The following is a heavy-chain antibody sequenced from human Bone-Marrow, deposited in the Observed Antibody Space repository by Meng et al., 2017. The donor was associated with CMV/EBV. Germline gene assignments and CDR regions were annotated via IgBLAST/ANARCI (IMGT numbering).Heavy chain of an antibody. CDR3: AIAGYSVIGAFDI. CDR1: GGSISSYY. J-gene: IGHJ3*02. Sequence: SETLSLTCTVSGGSISSYYWSWIRQPPGKGLEWIGYIYYSGSTNYNPSLKSRVTISVDTSKNQFSLKLSSVTAADTAVYYCAIAGYSVIGAFDIWGQGTMVTFSS. CDR2: IYYSGST. D-gene: IGHD2-15*01. V-gene: IGHV4-59*08.